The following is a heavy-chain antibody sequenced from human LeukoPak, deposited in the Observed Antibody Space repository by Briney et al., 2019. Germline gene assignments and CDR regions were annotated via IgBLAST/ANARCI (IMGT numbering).Heavy chain of an antibody. Sequence: ASVKVSCKASGYTFTGYYMHWVRQAPGQGLEWMGWISPNSGGTNYAQKFQGRVTMTRDTSISTAYMELSRLRSDDTAVYYCARSDYSNLYYFDYWGQGTLVTVSS. CDR1: GYTFTGYY. D-gene: IGHD4-11*01. CDR2: ISPNSGGT. CDR3: ARSDYSNLYYFDY. J-gene: IGHJ4*02. V-gene: IGHV1-2*02.